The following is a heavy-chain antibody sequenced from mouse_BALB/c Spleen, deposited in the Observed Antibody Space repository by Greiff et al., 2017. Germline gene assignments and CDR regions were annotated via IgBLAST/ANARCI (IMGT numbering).Heavy chain of an antibody. CDR1: GFTFSSYT. CDR2: ISNGGGST. D-gene: IGHD2-4*01. V-gene: IGHV5-12-2*01. Sequence: DVMVVESGGGLVQPGGSLKLSCAASGFTFSSYTMSWVRQTPEKRLEWVAYISNGGGSTYYPDTVKGRFTISRDNAKNTLYLQMSSLKSEDTAMYYCARQGYYDYEKAMDYWGQGTSVTGSS. CDR3: ARQGYYDYEKAMDY. J-gene: IGHJ4*01.